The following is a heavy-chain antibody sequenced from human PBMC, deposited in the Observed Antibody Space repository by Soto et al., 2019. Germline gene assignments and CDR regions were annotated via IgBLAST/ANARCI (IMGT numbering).Heavy chain of an antibody. Sequence: GGSLRLSCAASGFTFSSYAMSWVRQAPGKGLEWVSAISGSGCSTYYADSVKGRFTISRDNSKNTLYRQMNSLRAEYTAVYYLAKDRAYQTYYFDYWGQGTLVTVSS. J-gene: IGHJ4*02. CDR3: AKDRAYQTYYFDY. D-gene: IGHD3-16*01. CDR2: ISGSGCST. CDR1: GFTFSSYA. V-gene: IGHV3-23*01.